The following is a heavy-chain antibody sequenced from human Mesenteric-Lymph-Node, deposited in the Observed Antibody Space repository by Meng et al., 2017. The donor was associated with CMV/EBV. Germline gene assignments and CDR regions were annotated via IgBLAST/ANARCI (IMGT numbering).Heavy chain of an antibody. J-gene: IGHJ6*02. CDR3: AKFCSGSYYPYYYYYALDV. V-gene: IGHV3-33*03. CDR2: IWYDGTK. CDR1: GFTFSYYN. Sequence: GESLKISCAASGFTFSYYNMNWVRLAPGRGLEWVAAIWYDGTKYYPDSVKGRFTVSRDNSKNTLYLQMDSLRAEDTAVYYCAKFCSGSYYPYYYYYALDVWGQGTTVTVSS. D-gene: IGHD3-10*02.